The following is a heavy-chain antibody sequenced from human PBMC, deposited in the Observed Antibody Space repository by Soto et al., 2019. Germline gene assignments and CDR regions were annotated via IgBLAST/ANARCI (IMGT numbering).Heavy chain of an antibody. CDR2: ISGSGSPT. V-gene: IGHV3-23*01. Sequence: EVQLLESGGGVGQPGGSLRLSCAASGFSFSSYAMTWVRQAPGRGLEWVSAISGSGSPTYYADSVKGRFTISRDNSKNTLYLQMNSLRADDTAVYYCARDMSGGTYNYYYGMDVWGQGTTVTVSS. J-gene: IGHJ6*02. D-gene: IGHD1-26*01. CDR1: GFSFSSYA. CDR3: ARDMSGGTYNYYYGMDV.